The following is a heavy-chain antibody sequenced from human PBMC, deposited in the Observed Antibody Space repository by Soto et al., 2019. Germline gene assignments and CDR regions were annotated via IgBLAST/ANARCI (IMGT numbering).Heavy chain of an antibody. Sequence: EVQLLESGGGLVQPGGSLRLSCAASGFIFSDYAMSWVRQAPGKGLEWVSAINGRGGKTYYADSVKGRFTISRDNSKNTLNLHMNSLTAEDTAIYYWRKEREQVVIDSWGQGTLVTVSS. J-gene: IGHJ5*01. CDR2: INGRGGKT. CDR1: GFIFSDYA. CDR3: RKEREQVVIDS. D-gene: IGHD6-6*01. V-gene: IGHV3-23*01.